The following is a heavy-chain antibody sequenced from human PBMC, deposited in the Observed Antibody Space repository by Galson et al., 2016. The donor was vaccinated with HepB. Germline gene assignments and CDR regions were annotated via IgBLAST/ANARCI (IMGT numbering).Heavy chain of an antibody. D-gene: IGHD6-6*01. CDR2: INHSGDA. Sequence: ETLSLTCAVFGESFSGYYWSWVRQPPGKGLEWIGEINHSGDATYNPSLRTRVTISIDKSEDQFSLKLSSVTAADTAVYYCARGEIASRLDYWGPGSLVTVSS. V-gene: IGHV4-34*01. CDR1: GESFSGYY. J-gene: IGHJ4*02. CDR3: ARGEIASRLDY.